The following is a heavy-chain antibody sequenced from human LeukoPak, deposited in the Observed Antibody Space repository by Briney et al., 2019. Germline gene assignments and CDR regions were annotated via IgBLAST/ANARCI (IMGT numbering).Heavy chain of an antibody. CDR2: FHYSGST. CDR3: ASLVVVVVTASEIDY. D-gene: IGHD2-21*02. J-gene: IGHJ4*02. Sequence: PSETLSLTCSVSGGSVSSSSYYWGWVRQPPGKGLEWIGSFHYSGSTYYNPSLKSRVTISGDTSKNRFSLKLRSVTAADTAVYYCASLVVVVVTASEIDYWGQGTLVTVSS. V-gene: IGHV4-39*01. CDR1: GGSVSSSSYY.